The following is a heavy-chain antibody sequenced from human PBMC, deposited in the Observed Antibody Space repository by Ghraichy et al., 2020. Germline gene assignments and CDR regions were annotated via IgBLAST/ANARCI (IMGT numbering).Heavy chain of an antibody. CDR3: AAVTVYRSSSSDVGVSWFDP. CDR2: IVVGSGNT. D-gene: IGHD6-6*01. CDR1: GFTFTSSA. V-gene: IGHV1-58*01. J-gene: IGHJ5*02. Sequence: SVKVSCKASGFTFTSSAVQWVRQARGQRLEWIGWIVVGSGNTNYAQKFQERVTITRDMSTSTAYMELSSLRSEDTAVYYCAAVTVYRSSSSDVGVSWFDPWGQGTLVTVSS.